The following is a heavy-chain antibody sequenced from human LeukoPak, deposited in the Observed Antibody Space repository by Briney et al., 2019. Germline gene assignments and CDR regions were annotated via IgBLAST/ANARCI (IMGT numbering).Heavy chain of an antibody. CDR2: IYSGGRT. J-gene: IGHJ4*02. V-gene: IGHV3-53*01. CDR1: GFTVNSCY. CDR3: AKPLHDYGDSYFDY. Sequence: PGGSLRLSCAASGFTVNSCYMSWVRQAPGKGLELVSVIYSGGRTYYAGSVKGRFTISRDNSKNTLYLQMNSLRAEDTAVYYCAKPLHDYGDSYFDYWGQGTLVTVSS. D-gene: IGHD4-17*01.